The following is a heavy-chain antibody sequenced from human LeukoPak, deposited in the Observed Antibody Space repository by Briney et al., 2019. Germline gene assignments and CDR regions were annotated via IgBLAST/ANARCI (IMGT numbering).Heavy chain of an antibody. CDR3: ARRVGATSHFDY. D-gene: IGHD1-26*01. J-gene: IGHJ4*02. CDR1: GDSISDYY. Sequence: SETLSLTCTVSGDSISDYYWNWIRQSAGRGLEWIGRIYTSGSTNYNPSLKSRVTISVDTFKNQFSLKLTSVTAADTAVYYCARRVGATSHFDYWGQGTLVTVSS. CDR2: IYTSGST. V-gene: IGHV4-4*07.